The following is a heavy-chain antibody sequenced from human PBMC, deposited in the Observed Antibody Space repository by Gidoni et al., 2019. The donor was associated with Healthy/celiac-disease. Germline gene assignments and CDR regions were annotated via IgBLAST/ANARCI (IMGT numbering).Heavy chain of an antibody. CDR3: ARGRGYYYGSGVYYFDY. CDR1: GGSFSGYY. CDR2: INHSGST. V-gene: IGHV4-34*01. D-gene: IGHD3-10*01. Sequence: QVQLQQRGAGLSKPSETLSLTCAVSGGSFSGYYWSWIRQPPGNGLEWIGEINHSGSTNYNPSLKSRVTISVDTSKNQFSLKLSSVTAADTAVYYCARGRGYYYGSGVYYFDYWGQGTLVTVSS. J-gene: IGHJ4*02.